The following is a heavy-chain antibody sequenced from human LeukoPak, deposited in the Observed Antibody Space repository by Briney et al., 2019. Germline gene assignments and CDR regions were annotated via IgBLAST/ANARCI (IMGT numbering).Heavy chain of an antibody. Sequence: GGSLRLSCAVSGFTVSNNYMSWVRQAPGKGLEGVSIIYSEGSTYYADSVRGRFTTSRDSRKNTLYLQMNSLRVEDTAVYYCARSAYGDYEGHDALDIWGQGTMVTVSS. V-gene: IGHV3-66*01. D-gene: IGHD4-17*01. CDR3: ARSAYGDYEGHDALDI. J-gene: IGHJ3*02. CDR2: IYSEGST. CDR1: GFTVSNNY.